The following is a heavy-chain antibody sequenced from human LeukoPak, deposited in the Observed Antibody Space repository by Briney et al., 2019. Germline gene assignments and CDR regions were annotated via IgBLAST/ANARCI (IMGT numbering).Heavy chain of an antibody. V-gene: IGHV4-34*01. CDR3: ARKRRHYCSGGSCYGTRYNWFDP. Sequence: SETLSLTCAVYGGSFSGYYWSWIRQPPGKGLVWIGEINHSGSTNYNPSLKSRVTISVDTSKNQFSLKLSSVTAADTAVYYCARKRRHYCSGGSCYGTRYNWFDPWGQGTLVTVSS. D-gene: IGHD2-15*01. J-gene: IGHJ5*02. CDR2: INHSGST. CDR1: GGSFSGYY.